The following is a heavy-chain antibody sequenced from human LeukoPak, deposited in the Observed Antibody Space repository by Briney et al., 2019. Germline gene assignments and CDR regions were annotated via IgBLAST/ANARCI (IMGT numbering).Heavy chain of an antibody. D-gene: IGHD5-18*01. V-gene: IGHV4-39*01. CDR3: ARGYTAGWIPYDY. Sequence: SEPLSLTCTVSGGSMNSNSYYWGWIRQPPGEGLEWIGSFYYTGSTYYNPSLKSRVTISADTSKNQFSLKLSSVAAADTAVYYCARGYTAGWIPYDYWGQGTLVTVSS. CDR2: FYYTGST. CDR1: GGSMNSNSYY. J-gene: IGHJ4*02.